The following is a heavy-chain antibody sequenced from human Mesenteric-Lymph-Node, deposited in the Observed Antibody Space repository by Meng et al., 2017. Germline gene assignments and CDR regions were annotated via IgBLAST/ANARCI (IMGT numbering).Heavy chain of an antibody. CDR3: ARGWANYDYVWGSYAPGNYFDY. CDR1: GFTFSDYY. Sequence: ESLKISCAASGFTFSDYYMSWIRQPPGKGLEWIGEINHSGSTNYNPSLKSRVTISVDTSKNQFSLKLSSVTAADTAVYYCARGWANYDYVWGSYAPGNYFDYWGQGTLVTVSS. J-gene: IGHJ4*02. CDR2: INHSGST. D-gene: IGHD3-16*01. V-gene: IGHV4-34*01.